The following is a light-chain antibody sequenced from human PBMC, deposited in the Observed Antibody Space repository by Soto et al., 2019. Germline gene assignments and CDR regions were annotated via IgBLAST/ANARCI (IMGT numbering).Light chain of an antibody. Sequence: IVLTQSPATLSVSPGAGAILSFMASQGIGSTLAWYQHKPGQTPRLLIYDASTRATGVTPSLSGSGSGTDFNLTINSLQSEAFAVSYCQRYNNWPLTLGGGTKVESK. V-gene: IGKV3-15*01. J-gene: IGKJ4*01. CDR2: DAS. CDR3: QRYNNWPLT. CDR1: QGIGST.